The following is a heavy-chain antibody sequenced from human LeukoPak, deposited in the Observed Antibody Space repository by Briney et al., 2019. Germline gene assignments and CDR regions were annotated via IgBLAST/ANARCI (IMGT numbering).Heavy chain of an antibody. V-gene: IGHV3-64*01. CDR1: GFTFSSYA. CDR2: ISSNGGST. D-gene: IGHD1-20*01. Sequence: PGGSLRLSCAASGFTFSSYAMHWVRQAPGKGLEYVSAISSNGGSTYYANSVKGRFTISRDNSKNTLYLQMGSLRAEDMAVYYCARGSDNWNYYYYMDVWGKGTTVTVSS. J-gene: IGHJ6*03. CDR3: ARGSDNWNYYYYMDV.